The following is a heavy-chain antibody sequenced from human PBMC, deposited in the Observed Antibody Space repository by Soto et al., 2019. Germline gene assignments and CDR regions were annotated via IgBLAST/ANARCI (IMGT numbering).Heavy chain of an antibody. J-gene: IGHJ4*02. V-gene: IGHV3-30-3*01. CDR1: VFIFSNYF. CDR2: ISYDGNSK. Sequence: GGSLTLSCAASVFIFSNYFMHWVRQAPGKGLEWVAVISYDGNSKHYADSVKGRFTISRDNSKSTLYVQMNSLRAEDTAVYYCARSYCGDDCAIDHWGQGTLVNVSS. D-gene: IGHD2-21*02. CDR3: ARSYCGDDCAIDH.